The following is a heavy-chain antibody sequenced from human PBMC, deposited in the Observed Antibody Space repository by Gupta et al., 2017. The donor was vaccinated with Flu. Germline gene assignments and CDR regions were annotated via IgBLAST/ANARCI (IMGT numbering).Heavy chain of an antibody. CDR2: VNSGESSA. CDR3: AKDGAGECGGGSYHYGLDT. Sequence: EVQLVESGGGLVQPGGSLRLSCAASGFTFSSYWMHWVRQAPGKGLVWVPRVNSGESSANDAESVKRRFIIDRNNAKNTLYLPMNSLRADDTAVYDCAKDGAGECGGGSYHYGLDTWGQGTLGTVSS. CDR1: GFTFSSYW. D-gene: IGHD2-15*01. V-gene: IGHV3-74*01. J-gene: IGHJ5*02.